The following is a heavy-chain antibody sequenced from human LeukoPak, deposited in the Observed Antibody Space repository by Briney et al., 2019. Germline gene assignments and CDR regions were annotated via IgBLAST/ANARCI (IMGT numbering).Heavy chain of an antibody. CDR2: IYYSGST. CDR3: ARVSHGAFDI. V-gene: IGHV4-39*07. J-gene: IGHJ3*02. Sequence: SETLSLTCTVSGGSISSSSYYWGWIRQPPGKGLEWIGSIYYSGSTYYNPSLKSRVTISVDTSKNQFSLKLSSVTAADTAVYYCARVSHGAFDIWGQGTMVTVSS. CDR1: GGSISSSSYY.